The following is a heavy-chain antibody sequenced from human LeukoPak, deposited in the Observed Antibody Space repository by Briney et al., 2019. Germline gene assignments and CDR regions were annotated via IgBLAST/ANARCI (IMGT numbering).Heavy chain of an antibody. CDR2: IYPGDSDT. CDR1: GYSFTSYW. CDR3: ARPGAMATITSSFDY. J-gene: IGHJ4*02. D-gene: IGHD5-24*01. Sequence: GESLKISCKGSGYSFTSYWIGWVRQMPGKGLEWMGIIYPGDSDTRYSPSFQGQVTISADKSISTAYLQWSSLKASDTAMYYCARPGAMATITSSFDYWGQGTLVTVSS. V-gene: IGHV5-51*01.